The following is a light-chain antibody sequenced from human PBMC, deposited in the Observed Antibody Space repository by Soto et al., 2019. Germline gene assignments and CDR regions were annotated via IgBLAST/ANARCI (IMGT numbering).Light chain of an antibody. J-gene: IGKJ4*01. V-gene: IGKV3-20*01. CDR2: GAS. Sequence: EIVLTQSPDTLSLSPGERATLSCRASQSVSSRRLAWYRQKPGQAPRLLIYGASSRATGIPYRFSGSGSGTDFTLTISRLEPEDFAVYYCQQYDPALSFGGGTRVEIK. CDR1: QSVSSRR. CDR3: QQYDPALS.